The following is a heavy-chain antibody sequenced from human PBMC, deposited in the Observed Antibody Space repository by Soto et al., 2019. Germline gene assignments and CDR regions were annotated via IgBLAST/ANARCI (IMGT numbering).Heavy chain of an antibody. CDR1: GFTFSDRG. D-gene: IGHD3-16*01. J-gene: IGHJ4*02. CDR3: VRDSWGVPYRAPADN. Sequence: SLRLSCSASGFTFSDRGFHWVRQAPGKGLEWVAVISYDGSDKYYADSVKGRFIISRDNSKKPLYLQVTSLRADDTAVYYCVRDSWGVPYRAPADNGGQETLVAVSS. V-gene: IGHV3-30*03. CDR2: ISYDGSDK.